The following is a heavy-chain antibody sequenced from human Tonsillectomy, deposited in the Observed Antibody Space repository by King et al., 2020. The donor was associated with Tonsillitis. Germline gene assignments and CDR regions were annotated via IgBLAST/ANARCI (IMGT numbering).Heavy chain of an antibody. CDR3: VRVNYYDGRGYSLDAFDI. CDR2: IRNKRNRYST. CDR1: GFTFSDHH. Sequence: VQLVESGGGLVQPGRSLRLSCAASGFTFSDHHMDWVRQAPGKGLEWVGRIRNKRNRYSTEYGASVRGRFTISRDESNNSLYLQMNSLKTEDTAVYYCVRVNYYDGRGYSLDAFDIWGQGTMVTVSS. V-gene: IGHV3-72*01. J-gene: IGHJ3*02. D-gene: IGHD3-22*01.